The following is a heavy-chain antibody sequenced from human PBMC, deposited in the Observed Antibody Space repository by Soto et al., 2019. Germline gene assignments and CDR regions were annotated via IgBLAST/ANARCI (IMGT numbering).Heavy chain of an antibody. CDR1: WFTFSGSA. D-gene: IGHD1-26*01. Sequence: PGGSLRLSCAASWFTFSGSAMHCVRQASGKGLEWVGRIRSKANSYATAYAASVKGRFTISRDDSKNTAYLQMNSLKTEDTAVYYCTAEWERGPFDYWGQGTLVTVSS. J-gene: IGHJ4*02. V-gene: IGHV3-73*01. CDR2: IRSKANSYAT. CDR3: TAEWERGPFDY.